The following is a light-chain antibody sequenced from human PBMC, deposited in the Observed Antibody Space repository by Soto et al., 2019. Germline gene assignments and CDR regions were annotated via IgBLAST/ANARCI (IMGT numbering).Light chain of an antibody. J-gene: IGLJ2*01. CDR1: SSNVGGYNF. CDR2: EVT. Sequence: QSALTQPPSASGSPGQAVTISCNGTSSNVGGYNFVSWYQQHPGKAPKLMIYEVTKRPSGVPDRFSGSKSGNTASLTVSGARDEDEAVYYCVSYAGSNNLVFGGGAKLTVL. CDR3: VSYAGSNNLV. V-gene: IGLV2-8*01.